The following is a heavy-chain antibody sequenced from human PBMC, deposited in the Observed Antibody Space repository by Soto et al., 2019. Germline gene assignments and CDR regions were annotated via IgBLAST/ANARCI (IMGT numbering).Heavy chain of an antibody. CDR3: ARGGARDPHDY. J-gene: IGHJ4*02. Sequence: PSETLSLTCTVSGGSISSGGYSWSWIRQHPGKGLECIGYIYYSGSTYYNPSLKSRITISVDTSKNQFSLNLTSVTAADTAVYYCARGGARDPHDYWGQGTLVTVSS. CDR1: GGSISSGGYS. V-gene: IGHV4-31*03. CDR2: IYYSGST.